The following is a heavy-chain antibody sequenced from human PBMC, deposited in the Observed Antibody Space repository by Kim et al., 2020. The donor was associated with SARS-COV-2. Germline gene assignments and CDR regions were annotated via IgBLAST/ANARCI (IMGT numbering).Heavy chain of an antibody. CDR1: GFTFSSYA. J-gene: IGHJ6*02. Sequence: GGSLRLSCAASGFTFSSYAMSWVRQAPGKGLEWVSAISGSGGSTYYADSVKGRFTISRHNSKNTLYLQMNSLRAEDTAVYYCAKGSVGYYYYGMDVWGQWTTVTVSS. V-gene: IGHV3-23*01. CDR2: ISGSGGST. D-gene: IGHD3-10*01. CDR3: AKGSVGYYYYGMDV.